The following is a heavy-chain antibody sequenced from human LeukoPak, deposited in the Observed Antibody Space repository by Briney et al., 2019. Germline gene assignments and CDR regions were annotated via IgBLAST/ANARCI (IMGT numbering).Heavy chain of an antibody. D-gene: IGHD3-9*01. CDR2: ISSSGSTI. J-gene: IGHJ6*03. CDR3: ARAARTHTTFHLHYDILTGYRGYYYYMDV. Sequence: GGSLRLSCAASRYTFSSYVMNWVRQAPGKGLEWVSYISSSGSTISYADSVKGRFTISRDNAKNSLYLQMNSLRAEDTAVYYCARAARTHTTFHLHYDILTGYRGYYYYMDVWGKGTTVTISS. V-gene: IGHV3-48*03. CDR1: RYTFSSYV.